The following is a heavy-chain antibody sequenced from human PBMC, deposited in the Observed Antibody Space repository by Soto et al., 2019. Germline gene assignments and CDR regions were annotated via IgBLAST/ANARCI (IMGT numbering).Heavy chain of an antibody. CDR3: ARDPRYYDSSGYYWPRFGMDV. CDR2: IHYSGST. V-gene: IGHV4-39*02. J-gene: IGHJ6*02. CDR1: GGAISSSSYY. Sequence: SETLSLTCTVSGGAISSSSYYWGWIRQPPGKGLEWIGNIHYSGSTYYNPSLKSRLTISVDTSKNQFSLKLSSVTAADTAVYYCARDPRYYDSSGYYWPRFGMDVWGQGTTVKVSS. D-gene: IGHD3-22*01.